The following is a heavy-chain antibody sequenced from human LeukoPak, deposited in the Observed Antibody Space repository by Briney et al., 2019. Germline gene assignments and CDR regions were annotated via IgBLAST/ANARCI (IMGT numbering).Heavy chain of an antibody. D-gene: IGHD5-18*01. V-gene: IGHV1-18*01. CDR2: ISAYNGNT. CDR3: ARDVDTAIYYYYGMDV. Sequence: ASVKVSCKASGYTFTSYGISLVRQAPGQGLEWMGWISAYNGNTNYAQKLQGRVTMTTDTSTSTAYMELRSLRSDDTAVYYCARDVDTAIYYYYGMDVWGQGTTVTVSS. CDR1: GYTFTSYG. J-gene: IGHJ6*02.